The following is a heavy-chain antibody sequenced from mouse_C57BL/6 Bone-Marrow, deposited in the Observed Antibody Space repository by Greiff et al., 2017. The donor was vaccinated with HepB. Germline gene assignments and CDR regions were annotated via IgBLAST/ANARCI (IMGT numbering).Heavy chain of an antibody. D-gene: IGHD1-1*01. V-gene: IGHV5-2*01. CDR1: EYEFPSHD. CDR3: ARPETVVARAWFAY. CDR2: INSDGGST. Sequence: EVMLVESGGGLVQPGESLKLSCESNEYEFPSHDMSWVRKTPEKRLELVAAINSDGGSTYYPDTMARRFIISRDNTKKTLYLQMSSLRSEDTALYYCARPETVVARAWFAYWGQGTLVTVSA. J-gene: IGHJ3*01.